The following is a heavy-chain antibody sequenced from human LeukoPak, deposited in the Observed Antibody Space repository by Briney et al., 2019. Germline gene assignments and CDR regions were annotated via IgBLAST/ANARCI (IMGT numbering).Heavy chain of an antibody. J-gene: IGHJ4*02. CDR2: IYYTGTA. D-gene: IGHD3-22*01. V-gene: IGHV4-39*07. Sequence: SDTLSLTCSVSRGSISRTSYSWGWIRQPPGKGLEWIGNIYYTGTAYHNPSLKSRVTTSLDTSKSHFSLNLSSVTAADTAIYYCARLRFYYDSSGYNYFDYWGPGTLITVSS. CDR3: ARLRFYYDSSGYNYFDY. CDR1: RGSISRTSYS.